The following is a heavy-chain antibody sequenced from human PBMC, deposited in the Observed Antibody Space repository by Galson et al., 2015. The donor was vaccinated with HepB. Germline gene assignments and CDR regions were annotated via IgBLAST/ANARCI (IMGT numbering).Heavy chain of an antibody. J-gene: IGHJ4*02. CDR3: TSYVSGSHVY. V-gene: IGHV3-15*01. CDR2: IKSKTDGGTP. D-gene: IGHD3-10*01. CDR1: GFTFSNTW. Sequence: SLRLSCAASGFTFSNTWMSWVRQAPGKGLEWVGRIKSKTDGGTPDYAAPVKGGIALSRDDSKNTLYLQMNSLKTEDTAVYYCTSYVSGSHVYWGQGTRVTVSS.